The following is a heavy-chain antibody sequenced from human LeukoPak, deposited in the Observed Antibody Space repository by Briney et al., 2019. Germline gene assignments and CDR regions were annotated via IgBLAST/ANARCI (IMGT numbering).Heavy chain of an antibody. Sequence: GGSLRLSCAASGFTFSSYSMSWVRQAPGKGLEWVSSISSSSSYIYYADSVKGRFTISRDNAKNSLYLQMNSLRAEDTAVYYCARAGYSGYAMEGAFDYWGQGTLVTVSS. J-gene: IGHJ4*02. V-gene: IGHV3-21*01. CDR3: ARAGYSGYAMEGAFDY. CDR2: ISSSSSYI. CDR1: GFTFSSYS. D-gene: IGHD5-12*01.